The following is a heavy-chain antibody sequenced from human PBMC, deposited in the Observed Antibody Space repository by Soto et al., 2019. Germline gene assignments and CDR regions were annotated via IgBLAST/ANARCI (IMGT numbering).Heavy chain of an antibody. CDR2: ISGSGGST. Sequence: GGSLRLSCAASGFTFSSYAMSWVRQAPGKGLEWVSAISGSGGSTSNADSVRGRFTISRDNSKNSLYLQMNSLRAEDTAVYYCARLEHWSLLADYWGQGTLVTVSS. CDR3: ARLEHWSLLADY. D-gene: IGHD2-8*02. V-gene: IGHV3-23*01. CDR1: GFTFSSYA. J-gene: IGHJ4*02.